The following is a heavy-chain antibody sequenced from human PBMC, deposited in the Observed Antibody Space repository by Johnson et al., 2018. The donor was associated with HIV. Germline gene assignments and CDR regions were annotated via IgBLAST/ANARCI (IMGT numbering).Heavy chain of an antibody. J-gene: IGHJ3*02. CDR2: ISWNRGSI. D-gene: IGHD3-16*01. CDR3: AKDMGGVGVMLDNAFDI. V-gene: IGHV3-9*01. Sequence: QLVESGGGLVQPGGSLRLSCAASGFPFDDYAMHWVRHVSGKGLEWVSGISWNRGSIGYADYVKGRFTISRDNAKNSLYLQMTSLRAEDTALYYCAKDMGGVGVMLDNAFDIWGQGTMVTVSS. CDR1: GFPFDDYA.